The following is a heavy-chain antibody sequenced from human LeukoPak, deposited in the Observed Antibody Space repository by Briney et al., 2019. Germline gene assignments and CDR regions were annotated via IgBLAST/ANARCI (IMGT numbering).Heavy chain of an antibody. V-gene: IGHV1-2*02. CDR1: GYTFTSYG. J-gene: IGHJ6*03. CDR2: INPNSGGT. Sequence: SVKVSCKASGYTFTSYGISWVRQAPGQGLEWMGWINPNSGGTNYAQKFQGRVTMTRDTSISTAYMELSRLRSDDTAVYYCARDRYYDSSGWYYYYYYMDVWGKGTTVTVSS. CDR3: ARDRYYDSSGWYYYYYYMDV. D-gene: IGHD3-22*01.